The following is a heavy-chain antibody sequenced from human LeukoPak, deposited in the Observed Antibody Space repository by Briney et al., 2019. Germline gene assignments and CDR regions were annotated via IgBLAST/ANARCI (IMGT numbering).Heavy chain of an antibody. CDR3: ARDSYGSGSYDS. Sequence: GGSLRLSCEASGFTFSSYAMSWVRQAPGKGLEWVSVISGSGDSTYYADSVEGRCTSSRDNSKDALYLQMNSLRAEDTAVYYCARDSYGSGSYDSWGQGTLVTVSS. D-gene: IGHD3-10*01. CDR2: ISGSGDST. J-gene: IGHJ4*02. V-gene: IGHV3-23*01. CDR1: GFTFSSYA.